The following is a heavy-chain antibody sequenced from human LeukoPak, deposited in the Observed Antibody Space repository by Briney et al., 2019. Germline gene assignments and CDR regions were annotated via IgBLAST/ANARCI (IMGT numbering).Heavy chain of an antibody. CDR3: ARGGTGTFRDFDY. Sequence: ASVKVSCKASGYIFNNYYMHWVRQAPGQGLEWMGWINAKSGDTNYAQKSPGRVTMTSDTSTTTAYMQLNSPTSDDTAVYYCARGGTGTFRDFDYWGQGVLVTVSS. CDR1: GYIFNNYY. CDR2: INAKSGDT. J-gene: IGHJ4*02. D-gene: IGHD3/OR15-3a*01. V-gene: IGHV1-2*02.